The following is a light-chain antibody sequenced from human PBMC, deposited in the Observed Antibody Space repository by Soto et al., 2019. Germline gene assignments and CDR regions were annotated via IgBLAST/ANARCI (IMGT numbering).Light chain of an antibody. CDR1: RSLLHSDGYNY. Sequence: DVVMTQSPLSLPVTPAEPASISCRSSRSLLHSDGYNYVHWYLQKPGQSPQLLIYLTFNRASGVPDRFSGSGSGTDFTLRISSVEAEDVGLYYCMQALLTPHTFGQGTKLEIK. V-gene: IGKV2-28*01. J-gene: IGKJ2*01. CDR2: LTF. CDR3: MQALLTPHT.